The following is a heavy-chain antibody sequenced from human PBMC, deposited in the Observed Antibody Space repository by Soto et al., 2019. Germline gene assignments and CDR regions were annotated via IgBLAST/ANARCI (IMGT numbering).Heavy chain of an antibody. CDR2: IHYRGTT. CDR3: ARVRDSFGLDV. Sequence: TLSLTCNVSGGSITGAYYWNWIRQHPGKGLEWIGSIHYRGTTDYNPSLKSRITISLDRSKNQFALKLSSVTAADTAVYYCARVRDSFGLDVWGQGTTVTVSS. CDR1: GGSITGAYY. D-gene: IGHD2-15*01. J-gene: IGHJ6*02. V-gene: IGHV4-31*03.